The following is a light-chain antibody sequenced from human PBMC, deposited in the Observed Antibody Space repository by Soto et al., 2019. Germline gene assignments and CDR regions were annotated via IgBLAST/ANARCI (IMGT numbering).Light chain of an antibody. CDR2: EVN. CDR3: SSYTSSNTLV. CDR1: SSDVGGYNF. V-gene: IGLV2-14*01. Sequence: QSALTQPASVSGPPGQSITISCTGTSSDVGGYNFVSWYQQHPGKAPKLMIYEVNKRPSGVSNRFSGSKSANTASLTISGLQAEDEADYYCSSYTSSNTLVFGGGTKVTVL. J-gene: IGLJ3*02.